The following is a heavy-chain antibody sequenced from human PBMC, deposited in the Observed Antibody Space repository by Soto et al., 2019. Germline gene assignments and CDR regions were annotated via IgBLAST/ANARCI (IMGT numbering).Heavy chain of an antibody. CDR3: AGQHQWLDS. V-gene: IGHV6-1*01. J-gene: IGHJ4*02. CDR1: GESVSSSSAA. CDR2: TYYRSKWYN. D-gene: IGHD6-19*01. Sequence: SQTLSLTCAISGESVSSSSAAWNWIRQSPSRGLEWLGRTYYRSKWYNNYAISAKSRIIINPDTSKNQFSLQLNSVTPEDTAVYYCAGQHQWLDSWGQGTLVTVSS.